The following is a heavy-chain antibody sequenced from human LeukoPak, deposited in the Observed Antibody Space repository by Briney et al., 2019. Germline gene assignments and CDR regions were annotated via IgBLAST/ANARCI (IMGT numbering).Heavy chain of an antibody. CDR2: TSPSGSTT. CDR3: ARGPNSNWSGLDF. V-gene: IGHV3-74*01. Sequence: GGSLRLSCTASGFSFSGHWVDWARRLPGEGLVWVSRTSPSGSTTSYANSVKGRFTVSRDKTKNTLYLQVNNLRAEDTAVYYCARGPNSNWSGLDFWGQGTLLTVSS. D-gene: IGHD6-6*01. CDR1: GFSFSGHW. J-gene: IGHJ4*02.